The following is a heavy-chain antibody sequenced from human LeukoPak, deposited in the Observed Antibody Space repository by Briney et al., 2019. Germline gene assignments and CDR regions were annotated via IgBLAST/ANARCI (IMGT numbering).Heavy chain of an antibody. CDR2: ITGSGANA. J-gene: IGHJ4*02. V-gene: IGHV3-23*01. Sequence: PGGSLRLSCAASGFTFSSHGMNWVRQAPGKGLEWVSGITGSGANAYYADSVKGRFTISRDNSRNTLYLQMNSLKTEDTAVYYCTTGGNYYAYWGQGTLVTVSS. CDR1: GFTFSSHG. CDR3: TTGGNYYAY.